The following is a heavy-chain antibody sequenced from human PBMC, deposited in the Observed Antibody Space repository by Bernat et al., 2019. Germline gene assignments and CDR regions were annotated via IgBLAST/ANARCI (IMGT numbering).Heavy chain of an antibody. CDR3: AKGYYDSSGYYYYFDY. J-gene: IGHJ4*02. V-gene: IGHV3-23*01. CDR1: GFTFSSYA. CDR2: ISGSGGST. Sequence: EVQLLESGGGLVQPGGSLRLSCAASGFTFSSYAMSWVRQAPGKGLEWVSAISGSGGSTYYADSVKGRFTISRDNSKNTLYLQMNSLRVEDTAVYYCAKGYYDSSGYYYYFDYWGQGTLVTVSS. D-gene: IGHD3-22*01.